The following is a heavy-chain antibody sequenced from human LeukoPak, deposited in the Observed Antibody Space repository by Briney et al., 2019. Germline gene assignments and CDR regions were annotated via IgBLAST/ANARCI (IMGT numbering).Heavy chain of an antibody. Sequence: QTGGSLRLSCAASGFTFSSYNMNWVRQAPGKGLEWISYISRSSDIIYYGDSVKGRFTISRDNAKNSPYLQMNSLRAEDTAVYYCARDTPTGSGYYFPSVVDYWGQGTLVTVSS. CDR1: GFTFSSYN. CDR2: ISRSSDII. V-gene: IGHV3-48*01. D-gene: IGHD3-22*01. J-gene: IGHJ4*02. CDR3: ARDTPTGSGYYFPSVVDY.